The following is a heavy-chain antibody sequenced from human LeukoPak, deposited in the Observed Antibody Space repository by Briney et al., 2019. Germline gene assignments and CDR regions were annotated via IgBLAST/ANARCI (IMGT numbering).Heavy chain of an antibody. CDR3: ARGKYDILTGAFDY. Sequence: SVKVSCKASGGTFSSYAISWVRQAPGQGLEWMGGIIPIFGTANYAQKFQGRVTITADESTSTVYMELSSLRSEDTAVYYCARGKYDILTGAFDYWGQGTLVTVSS. V-gene: IGHV1-69*13. CDR2: IIPIFGTA. J-gene: IGHJ4*02. D-gene: IGHD3-9*01. CDR1: GGTFSSYA.